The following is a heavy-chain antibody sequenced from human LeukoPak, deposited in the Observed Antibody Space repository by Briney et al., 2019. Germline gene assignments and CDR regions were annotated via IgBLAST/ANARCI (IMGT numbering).Heavy chain of an antibody. V-gene: IGHV3-11*01. J-gene: IGHJ4*02. Sequence: PGGSLRLSCAASGFTFSSYAMSWIRQAPGKGLEWVSYISSSGSTIYYADSVKGRFTISRDNAKNSLYLQMNSLRAEDTAVYYCARVKDGYNFGGVFDYWGQGTLVTVSS. CDR2: ISSSGSTI. CDR1: GFTFSSYA. CDR3: ARVKDGYNFGGVFDY. D-gene: IGHD5-24*01.